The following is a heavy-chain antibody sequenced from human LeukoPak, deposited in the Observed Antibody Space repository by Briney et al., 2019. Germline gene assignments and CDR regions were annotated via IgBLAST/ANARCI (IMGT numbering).Heavy chain of an antibody. CDR1: GYTFTSYA. Sequence: ASVTASCTASGYTFTSYAMNWVRQAPGQGLEWMGWINTNTGNPTYAQGFTGRFVFSLDTSVSTAYLQICSLKAEDTAVYYCARVGGDYEYYYYGMDVWGQGTTVTVSS. D-gene: IGHD4-17*01. CDR3: ARVGGDYEYYYYGMDV. CDR2: INTNTGNP. V-gene: IGHV7-4-1*01. J-gene: IGHJ6*02.